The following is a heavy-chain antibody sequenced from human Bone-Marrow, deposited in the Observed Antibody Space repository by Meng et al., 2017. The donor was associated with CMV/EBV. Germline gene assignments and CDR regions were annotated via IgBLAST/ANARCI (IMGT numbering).Heavy chain of an antibody. CDR2: MNPNSGNT. CDR1: GYTFTSYG. D-gene: IGHD6-6*01. V-gene: IGHV1-8*02. CDR3: ARACRRGAARCGLDY. Sequence: ASVKVSCKASGYTFTSYGISWVRQAPGQGLEWMGWMNPNSGNTGYAQKFQGRVSMTRNTSISTAYMELSSLRSEYTAVYYCARACRRGAARCGLDYWGQGTLVTVSS. J-gene: IGHJ4*02.